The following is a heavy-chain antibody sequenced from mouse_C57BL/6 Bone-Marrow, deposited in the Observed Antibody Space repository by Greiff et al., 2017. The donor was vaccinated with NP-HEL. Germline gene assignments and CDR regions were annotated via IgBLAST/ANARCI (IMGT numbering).Heavy chain of an antibody. Sequence: VQLQQPGAELVKPGASVKLSCKASGYTFTSYWLHWVKQRPGQGLEWIGMIHPNSGSTNYNEKFKSKATLTVDKSSSTAYMQRSSLTSEDSAVYYCARKYGSSYNWGQGTTLTVSS. J-gene: IGHJ2*01. D-gene: IGHD1-1*01. CDR2: IHPNSGST. V-gene: IGHV1-64*01. CDR1: GYTFTSYW. CDR3: ARKYGSSYN.